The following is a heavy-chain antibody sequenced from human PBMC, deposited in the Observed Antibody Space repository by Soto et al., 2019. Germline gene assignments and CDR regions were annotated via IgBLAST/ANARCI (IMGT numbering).Heavy chain of an antibody. CDR1: GFTFSSYA. CDR3: GRNLVSDILPVFWGGGANDYSDYDMAV. CDR2: ISYDGSNK. D-gene: IGHD3-9*01. Sequence: QVQLVESGGGVVQPGRSLRLSCAASGFTFSSYAMHWVRQAPGKGLEWVAVISYDGSNKYYADSVKGRFTISRDNYKNALYVKMNSLRAEDRPVYYCGRNLVSDILPVFWGGGANDYSDYDMAVWGHGTTVTVAS. J-gene: IGHJ6*02. V-gene: IGHV3-30-3*01.